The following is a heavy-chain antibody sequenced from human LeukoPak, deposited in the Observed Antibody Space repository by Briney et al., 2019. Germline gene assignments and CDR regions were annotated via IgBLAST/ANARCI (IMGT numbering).Heavy chain of an antibody. CDR3: ARDHLYYYDSSGHFDY. CDR2: ISSSGSTI. CDR1: GFTFSDYY. D-gene: IGHD3-22*01. Sequence: GGSLRLSCAASGFTFSDYYMSWIRQAPGKGLAWVSYISSSGSTIYCADSVKGRFTISRDNAKNSLYLQMNSLRAEDTAVYYCARDHLYYYDSSGHFDYWGQGTLVTVSS. J-gene: IGHJ4*02. V-gene: IGHV3-11*04.